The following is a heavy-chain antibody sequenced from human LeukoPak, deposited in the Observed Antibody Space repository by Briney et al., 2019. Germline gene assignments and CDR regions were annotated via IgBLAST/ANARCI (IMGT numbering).Heavy chain of an antibody. V-gene: IGHV4-59*07. D-gene: IGHD6-13*01. CDR1: GRPTSGLY. CDR2: IHYTGKT. J-gene: IGHJ5*02. Sequence: SDTLSLTCTVSGRPTSGLYWSRLRHPPGKALEWIGNIHYTGKTNYNPSLKSRVTMSVETSKNHFSVRLTSVTAADTAVYYCARINSGYDLSSSWYPNWFDPWGQGALVTVSS. CDR3: ARINSGYDLSSSWYPNWFDP.